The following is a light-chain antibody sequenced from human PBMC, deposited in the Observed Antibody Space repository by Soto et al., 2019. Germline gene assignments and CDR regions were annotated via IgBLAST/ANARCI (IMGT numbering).Light chain of an antibody. CDR2: GAS. CDR3: QQYNNWPPYT. Sequence: EIVMTQSPATLSLSPGERVTLSCRASQSVSSKLAWYQQKPGQAPRLLIYGASIRATDIPARFSGSGSGTEFTLTISRLQSEDFAVYYCQQYNNWPPYTFGQGTKLEIK. CDR1: QSVSSK. J-gene: IGKJ2*01. V-gene: IGKV3-15*01.